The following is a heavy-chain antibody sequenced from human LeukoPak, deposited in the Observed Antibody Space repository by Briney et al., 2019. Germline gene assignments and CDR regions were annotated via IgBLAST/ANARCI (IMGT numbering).Heavy chain of an antibody. CDR2: IYYSGST. J-gene: IGHJ5*02. CDR3: ARGGYYGSGNDFRFDP. Sequence: SETLSLTCTVSGGSISSSSYYWGWIRQPPGKGLEWIGSIYYSGSTYYNPSLKSRVTISVDTSKNQFSLKLSSVTAADTAVYYCARGGYYGSGNDFRFDPWGQGTLVTVSS. D-gene: IGHD3-10*01. V-gene: IGHV4-39*07. CDR1: GGSISSSSYY.